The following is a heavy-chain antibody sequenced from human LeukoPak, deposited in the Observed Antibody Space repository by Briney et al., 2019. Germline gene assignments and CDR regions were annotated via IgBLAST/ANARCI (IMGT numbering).Heavy chain of an antibody. V-gene: IGHV4-39*01. J-gene: IGHJ5*02. Sequence: PSETLSLTCSVSGYSVSSSPYYWGWIRQPPGKGLEWIVSMYYNGNTYYNWSLKSRVTVSLDKSKNQFFLRLSSVTAADTATYYCARLRAPTAGAYGNWFDPWGQGTLVTVSS. CDR2: MYYNGNT. D-gene: IGHD3-16*01. CDR1: GYSVSSSPYY. CDR3: ARLRAPTAGAYGNWFDP.